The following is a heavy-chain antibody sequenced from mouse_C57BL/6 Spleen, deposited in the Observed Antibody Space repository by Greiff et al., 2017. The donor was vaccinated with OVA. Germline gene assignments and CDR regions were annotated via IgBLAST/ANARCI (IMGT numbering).Heavy chain of an antibody. D-gene: IGHD3-3*01. V-gene: IGHV5-4*03. J-gene: IGHJ2*01. CDR2: ISDGGSYT. CDR1: GFTFSSYA. CDR3: ARLEYFDY. Sequence: EVKVVESGGGLVKPGGSLKLSCAASGFTFSSYAMSWVRQTPEKRLEWVATISDGGSYTYYPDNVKGRFTISRDNAKNNLYLQMSHLKSEDTAMYYCARLEYFDYWGQGTTLTVSS.